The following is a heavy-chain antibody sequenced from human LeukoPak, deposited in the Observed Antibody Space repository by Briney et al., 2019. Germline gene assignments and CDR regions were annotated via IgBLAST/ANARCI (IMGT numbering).Heavy chain of an antibody. CDR3: VRDRGTYRPIDY. V-gene: IGHV3-21*04. D-gene: IGHD1-26*01. CDR1: AFSLNAYN. Sequence: PGGSLRLSYAASAFSLNAYNMNWVRQAPGKGLEWVSSISYTGTYIYYADSVKGRFTISRDNAQNSLYLQMNSLRAEDTAIYYCVRDRGTYRPIDYWGQGTLVTVSS. CDR2: ISYTGTYI. J-gene: IGHJ4*02.